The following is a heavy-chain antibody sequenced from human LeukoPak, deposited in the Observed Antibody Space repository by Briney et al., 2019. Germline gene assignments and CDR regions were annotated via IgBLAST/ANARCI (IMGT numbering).Heavy chain of an antibody. CDR1: GFTFSSYA. CDR3: ARDAPITGTTDYFDY. Sequence: GRSLRLSCAASGFTFSSYAMHWVRQAPGKGLEWVAVISYDGSNKYYADSVKGRFTISRDNSKNTLYLQMNSLRAEDTAVYYCARDAPITGTTDYFDYWGLGTLVAVSS. CDR2: ISYDGSNK. J-gene: IGHJ4*02. V-gene: IGHV3-30*04. D-gene: IGHD1-20*01.